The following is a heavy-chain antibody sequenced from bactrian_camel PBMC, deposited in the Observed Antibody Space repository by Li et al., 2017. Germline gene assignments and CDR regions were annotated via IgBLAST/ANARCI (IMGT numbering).Heavy chain of an antibody. CDR2: AANDGTT. CDR1: GFTDSSSTNT. Sequence: VQLVESGGGSVQAGGSLTLSCAASGFTDSSSTNTISWYRQAPGKERELVSSAANDGTTYYSNSVKGRFTISRDNAKNTVYLQMNSAKPEDTAVYYCVRELGDTGWYFDNWGQGTQVTVS. J-gene: IGHJ6*01. D-gene: IGHD5*01. V-gene: IGHV3S67*01. CDR3: VRELGDTGWYFDN.